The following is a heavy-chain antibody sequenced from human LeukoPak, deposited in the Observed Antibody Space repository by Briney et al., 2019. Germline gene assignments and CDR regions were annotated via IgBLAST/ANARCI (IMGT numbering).Heavy chain of an antibody. CDR1: GGSISSYY. CDR3: ARVVDTAMVEGYFDY. D-gene: IGHD5-18*01. J-gene: IGHJ4*02. CDR2: IYYSGST. Sequence: PSETLSLTCTVSGGSISSYYWSWIRQPPGKGLEWIGYIYYSGSTNYNPSLKSRVTISVDTSKNQFSLKLSSVTAADTAVYYCARVVDTAMVEGYFDYWGQGTLVTVSS. V-gene: IGHV4-59*01.